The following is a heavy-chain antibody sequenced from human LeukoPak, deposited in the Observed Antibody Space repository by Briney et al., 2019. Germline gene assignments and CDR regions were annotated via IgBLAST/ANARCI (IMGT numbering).Heavy chain of an antibody. D-gene: IGHD3-3*01. CDR1: GGSISSSSYY. J-gene: IGHJ5*02. V-gene: IGHV4-39*01. CDR3: ASALYDFWSGAKNWFDP. CDR2: IYYSGST. Sequence: PSETLSLTCTVSGGSISSSSYYWGWIRQPPGKGLEWIGSIYYSGSTYYNPSLKSRVTISVDTSKNQFSLKLSSVTAADTAVYYCASALYDFWSGAKNWFDPWGQGTLVTVSS.